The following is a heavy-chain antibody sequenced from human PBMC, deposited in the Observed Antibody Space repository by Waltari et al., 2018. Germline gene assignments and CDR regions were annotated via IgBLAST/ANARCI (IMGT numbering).Heavy chain of an antibody. CDR1: GFAVSSTY. CDR3: TRKSQLLWTGQDYYYGMDV. CDR2: ISYDGRNK. Sequence: MQLVETGGDLIQPGGSLRLSCSASGFAVSSTYMSWVRQAPGKGVEGVGLISYDGRNKEYADSVKGRFTISRDNSKNTLYLQMNGLRAEDTAVYYCTRKSQLLWTGQDYYYGMDVWGQGTTVTVSS. V-gene: IGHV3-33*08. J-gene: IGHJ6*02. D-gene: IGHD2-2*01.